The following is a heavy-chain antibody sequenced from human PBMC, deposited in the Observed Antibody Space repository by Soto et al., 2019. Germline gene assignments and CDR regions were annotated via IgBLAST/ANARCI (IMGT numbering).Heavy chain of an antibody. Sequence: PGGSLRLSCTAPGFSFSSYGIHWVRQAPGKGLEWVAVISYDGSNKYYADSVKGRFTISSDNSKNTVYLQMNSLRAADTAIYYCAKDNSTVATLVESWGQGILVTVSS. CDR1: GFSFSSYG. J-gene: IGHJ4*02. CDR2: ISYDGSNK. V-gene: IGHV3-30*18. D-gene: IGHD4-17*01. CDR3: AKDNSTVATLVES.